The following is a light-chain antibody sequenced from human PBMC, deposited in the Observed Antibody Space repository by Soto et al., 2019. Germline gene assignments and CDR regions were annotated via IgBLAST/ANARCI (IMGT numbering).Light chain of an antibody. CDR1: SSDVGGYNY. J-gene: IGLJ2*01. V-gene: IGLV2-11*01. Sequence: QSALTQPRSVSGSPGQSVTISCTGTSSDVGGYNYVSWYQQHPGKATKLMIYDVSKRPSGVPDRFSGSKSGNTASLTISGLPAEDEADYYCCSYAGSYVVFGGGTKLTVL. CDR3: CSYAGSYVV. CDR2: DVS.